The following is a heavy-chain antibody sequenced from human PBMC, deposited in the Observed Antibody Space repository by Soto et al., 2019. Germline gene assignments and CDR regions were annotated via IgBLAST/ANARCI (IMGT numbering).Heavy chain of an antibody. CDR3: ARELTHIVVVPAASLSYYYYGMDV. CDR2: ISYDGSNK. Sequence: PGGSLRLSCAASGFTFSSYAMHWVRQAPGKGLEWVAVISYDGSNKYYADSVKGRFTISRDNSKNTLYLQMNSQRAEDTAVYYCARELTHIVVVPAASLSYYYYGMDVWGQGTTVTVSS. D-gene: IGHD2-2*01. J-gene: IGHJ6*02. V-gene: IGHV3-30-3*01. CDR1: GFTFSSYA.